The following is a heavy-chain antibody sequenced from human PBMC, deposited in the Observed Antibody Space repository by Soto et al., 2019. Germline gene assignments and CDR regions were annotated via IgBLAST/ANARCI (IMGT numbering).Heavy chain of an antibody. CDR2: IKQNGSKK. D-gene: IGHD3-10*01. J-gene: IGHJ6*02. CDR3: AKVDVDYGSGSYGWYYYYYGMDV. V-gene: IGHV3-7*05. CDR1: GFTFSSYW. Sequence: GGALRLSCAASGFTFSSYWMSWVRQAPGKGLEWVANIKQNGSKKYYVDSVKGRFTISRDNAKNTLYLQMNSLRAEDTAVYYCAKVDVDYGSGSYGWYYYYYGMDVWGQGTTVTVSS.